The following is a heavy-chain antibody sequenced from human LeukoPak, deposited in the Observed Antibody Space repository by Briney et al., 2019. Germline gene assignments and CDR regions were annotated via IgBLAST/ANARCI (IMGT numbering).Heavy chain of an antibody. CDR2: IKKDGSEK. Sequence: SGGSLRLSCAASGFTFSSYWMSWVRQAPGKGLEWVANIKKDGSEKYYVDSVKGRFTISRDNAKKSLYLQMNSLRAEDTAVYYCATGFFYYYYMDVWGKGTTVTISS. V-gene: IGHV3-7*01. CDR3: ATGFFYYYYMDV. J-gene: IGHJ6*03. CDR1: GFTFSSYW. D-gene: IGHD1-1*01.